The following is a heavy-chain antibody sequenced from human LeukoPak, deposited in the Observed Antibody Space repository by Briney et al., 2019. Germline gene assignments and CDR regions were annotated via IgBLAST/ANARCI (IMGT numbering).Heavy chain of an antibody. J-gene: IGHJ6*03. CDR1: GYTFTGYY. Sequence: ASVKVSCKASGYTFTGYYMHWVRQAPGQGLEWMGWINPNSGGTNYAQKFQGRVTMTRDTSISTAYMELSRLRSDDTAVYYCARDWGTMVRGVLEAYYYYYMDVWGKGTTVTISS. CDR3: ARDWGTMVRGVLEAYYYYYMDV. V-gene: IGHV1-2*02. D-gene: IGHD3-10*01. CDR2: INPNSGGT.